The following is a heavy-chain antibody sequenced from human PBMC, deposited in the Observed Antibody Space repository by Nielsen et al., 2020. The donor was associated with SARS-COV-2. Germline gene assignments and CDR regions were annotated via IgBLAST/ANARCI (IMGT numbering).Heavy chain of an antibody. CDR2: ISYDGSNK. CDR1: GFTFSSYG. V-gene: IGHV3-30*18. Sequence: GESLKISCAASGFTFSSYGMHWVRQAPGKGLEWVAVISYDGSNKYYADSVKGRFTISRDNSKNTLYLQMNSLRAEDTAVYYCAKDDCSSTSCRGFWGQGTLVTVSS. J-gene: IGHJ4*02. D-gene: IGHD2-2*01. CDR3: AKDDCSSTSCRGF.